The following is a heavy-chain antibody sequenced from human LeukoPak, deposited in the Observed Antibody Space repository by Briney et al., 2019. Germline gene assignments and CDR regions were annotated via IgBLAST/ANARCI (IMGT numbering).Heavy chain of an antibody. J-gene: IGHJ4*02. CDR3: ARNYNYHDASAAGY. CDR1: GFTFSSYT. V-gene: IGHV3-21*01. D-gene: IGHD3-22*01. CDR2: ITSSSSYI. Sequence: PGGSLRLSFTASGFTFSSYTIKWVRHAPGKGLELGSSITSSSSYIFYADSVKGRFTISRDNAQNSVYLQMSSLRDDDTAIYYCARNYNYHDASAAGYWGQGTLVTVSS.